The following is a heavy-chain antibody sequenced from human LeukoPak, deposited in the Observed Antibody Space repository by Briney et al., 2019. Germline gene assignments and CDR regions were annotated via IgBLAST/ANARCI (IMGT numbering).Heavy chain of an antibody. CDR3: AKEGNAKDFDY. V-gene: IGHV3-7*01. CDR1: GFTFSNYW. Sequence: GGSLRLSCAASGFTFSNYWMTWVRQAPGKGLEWVASIKQDGSEKYYVDSVKGGFTISRDNSKNTLYLQMNSLRAEDTAVYYCAKEGNAKDFDYWGQGTLVTVSS. J-gene: IGHJ4*02. D-gene: IGHD1-1*01. CDR2: IKQDGSEK.